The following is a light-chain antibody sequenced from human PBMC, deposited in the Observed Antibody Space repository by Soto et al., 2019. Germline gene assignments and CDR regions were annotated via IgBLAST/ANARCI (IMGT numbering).Light chain of an antibody. V-gene: IGKV1-39*01. J-gene: IGKJ2*01. Sequence: DLQMTQSPSSLSASVGDRVTITCRASQSISTYLNWYKQEPGKAPKLLIYAASTLQSGVPSRFSGCGSGTEFSRTLSSLQPEDFATYYCRKSRSLPYTFGQVTKLKI. CDR1: QSISTY. CDR3: RKSRSLPYT. CDR2: AAS.